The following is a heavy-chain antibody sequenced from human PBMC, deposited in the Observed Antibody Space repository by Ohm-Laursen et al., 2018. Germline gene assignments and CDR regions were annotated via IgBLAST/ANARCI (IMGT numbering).Heavy chain of an antibody. V-gene: IGHV3-33*01. CDR3: ARGASTTTVINRYFDY. CDR1: GFTFSSYG. J-gene: IGHJ4*02. D-gene: IGHD4-11*01. Sequence: SLRLSCTASGFTFSSYGMHWVRQAPGKGLEWVAVIWYDGSNKYYADSVKGRFTISRDNSKNTLYLQMNSLRAEDTAVYYCARGASTTTVINRYFDYWGQGTLVTVSS. CDR2: IWYDGSNK.